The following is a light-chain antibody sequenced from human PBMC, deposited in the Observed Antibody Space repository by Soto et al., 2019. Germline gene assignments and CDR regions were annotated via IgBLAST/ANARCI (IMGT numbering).Light chain of an antibody. J-gene: IGLJ2*01. CDR1: SSDVGGYNY. CDR3: SSYTSSSTYVL. Sequence: QSVLTQPASVSGSPGQSITISCTGTSSDVGGYNYVSWYQQHPGKAPKLMIYDVSNRPSGVSNRFSGSKSVNTASLTISGLQAEDEADYYCSSYTSSSTYVLFGGGTKLTVL. V-gene: IGLV2-14*01. CDR2: DVS.